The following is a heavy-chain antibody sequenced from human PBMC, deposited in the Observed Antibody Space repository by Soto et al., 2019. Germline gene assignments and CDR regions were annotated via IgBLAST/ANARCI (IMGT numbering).Heavy chain of an antibody. CDR3: ARWPQPRYTADPYAVDV. J-gene: IGHJ6*02. V-gene: IGHV1-69*11. CDR1: GGTFSSSG. Sequence: QVHLVQSGTEVKKPGSSVKVSCKASGGTFSSSGFSWVRQAPGQGLEWMGMIVPSLDTTNYAQNFQARVTISADEVTSTAYMELRSLRPEDTPVYYCARWPQPRYTADPYAVDVWGQGTRVIVSS. D-gene: IGHD3-16*02. CDR2: IVPSLDTT.